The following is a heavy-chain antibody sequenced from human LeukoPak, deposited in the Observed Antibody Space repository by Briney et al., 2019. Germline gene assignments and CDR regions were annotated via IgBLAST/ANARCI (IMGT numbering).Heavy chain of an antibody. V-gene: IGHV3-15*07. Sequence: GGSLRLSCAASDFTFSNAWMNWVRQAPGKGLEWVGRIKSKTDDGTTAYAAPVKGRFTISRDDSKNTLYLQMNSLKTEDTAVYYCTTGCVGLPQRTEYYYDSSGYYYDFDYWGQGTLVTVSS. J-gene: IGHJ4*02. CDR1: DFTFSNAW. CDR3: TTGCVGLPQRTEYYYDSSGYYYDFDY. CDR2: IKSKTDDGTT. D-gene: IGHD3-22*01.